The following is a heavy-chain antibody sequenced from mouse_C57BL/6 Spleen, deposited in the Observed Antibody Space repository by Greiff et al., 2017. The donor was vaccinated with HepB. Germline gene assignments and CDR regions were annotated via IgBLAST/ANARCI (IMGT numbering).Heavy chain of an antibody. CDR3: TTGITTVVANYFDY. D-gene: IGHD1-1*01. V-gene: IGHV14-1*01. J-gene: IGHJ2*01. CDR1: GFNIKDYY. Sequence: EVQLQQSGAELVRPGASVKLSCTASGFNIKDYYMHWVKQRPEQGLEWIGRIDPEDGDTEYAPKFQGKATMTADTSSNTAYLQLSSLTSEDTAVYYCTTGITTVVANYFDYWGQGTTLTVSS. CDR2: IDPEDGDT.